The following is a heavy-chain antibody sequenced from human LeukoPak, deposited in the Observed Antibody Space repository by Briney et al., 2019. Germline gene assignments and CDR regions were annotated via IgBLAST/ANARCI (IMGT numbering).Heavy chain of an antibody. Sequence: GESLKISCKGSGYSFTSYWIGWVRQMPGKGLEWMGIIYPGDSDTRYSPSFQGQVTISADKSISTAYLQWSSLEASDTAMYYCARHGLAVGSGFNYFDYWGQGTLVTVSS. J-gene: IGHJ4*02. V-gene: IGHV5-51*01. CDR2: IYPGDSDT. CDR3: ARHGLAVGSGFNYFDY. CDR1: GYSFTSYW. D-gene: IGHD6-19*01.